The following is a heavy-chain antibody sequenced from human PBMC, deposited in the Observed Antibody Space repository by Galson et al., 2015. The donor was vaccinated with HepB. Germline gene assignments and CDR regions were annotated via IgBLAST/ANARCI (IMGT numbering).Heavy chain of an antibody. Sequence: SLRLSCAASGFTFSNTWMSWVRQAPGRGLEWVGHIKSKTDGGTTDYAAPVKGRFTISRDDPKDTLYLQMNSLKTDDTAVYYCTTDVYFSSYWSWIDPWGQGTLVTVSS. CDR3: TTDVYFSSYWSWIDP. CDR2: IKSKTDGGTT. D-gene: IGHD6-19*01. V-gene: IGHV3-15*01. J-gene: IGHJ5*02. CDR1: GFTFSNTW.